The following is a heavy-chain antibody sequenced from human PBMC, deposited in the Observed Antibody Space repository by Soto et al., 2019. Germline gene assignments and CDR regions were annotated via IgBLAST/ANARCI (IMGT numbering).Heavy chain of an antibody. J-gene: IGHJ5*02. CDR2: IYYSGST. CDR1: GGSISSYY. CDR3: ARYADTATPWFDP. Sequence: QEQLQESGPGLVKPSETLSLTCTVSGGSISSYYWSWIRQPPGKGLEWIGYIYYSGSTNYNPSLKSRVTISVDTSKNQFSLKLSSVTAADTAVHYCARYADTATPWFDPWGQGTLVTVSS. D-gene: IGHD5-18*01. V-gene: IGHV4-59*01.